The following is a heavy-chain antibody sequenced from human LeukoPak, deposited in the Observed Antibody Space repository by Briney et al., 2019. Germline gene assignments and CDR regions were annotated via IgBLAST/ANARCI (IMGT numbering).Heavy chain of an antibody. V-gene: IGHV4-34*01. CDR1: GGSFSGYY. J-gene: IGHJ5*02. Sequence: SETLSLTCAVYGGSFSGYYWGWIRQPPGKGLEWIGEINHSGSTNYNPSLKSRVTISVDTSKNQFSLKLSSVTAADTAVYYCAREVADDFWSGYLSYNWFDPWGQGTLVTVSS. CDR2: INHSGST. CDR3: AREVADDFWSGYLSYNWFDP. D-gene: IGHD3-3*01.